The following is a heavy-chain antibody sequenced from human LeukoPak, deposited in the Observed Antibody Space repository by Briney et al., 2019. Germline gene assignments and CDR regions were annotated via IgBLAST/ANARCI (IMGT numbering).Heavy chain of an antibody. D-gene: IGHD3-22*01. V-gene: IGHV4-61*02. J-gene: IGHJ4*02. Sequence: SEALSLTCTVSGGSISSGSYYWSWIRQPAGKGLEWIGRIYTSGSTNYNPSLKSRVTISVDTSENQVSLKLSSVTAADTAVYFCARQPPDTASFDYWGQGTLVTVSS. CDR1: GGSISSGSYY. CDR2: IYTSGST. CDR3: ARQPPDTASFDY.